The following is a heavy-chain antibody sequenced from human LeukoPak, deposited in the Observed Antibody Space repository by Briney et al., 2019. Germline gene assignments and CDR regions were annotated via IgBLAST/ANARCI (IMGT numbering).Heavy chain of an antibody. V-gene: IGHV4-39*07. D-gene: IGHD4-17*01. CDR2: IYYSGST. CDR3: AGWRYGVDAFDI. CDR1: GGSISSSSYY. J-gene: IGHJ3*02. Sequence: SETLSLTCTVAGGSISSSSYYWGWIRQPPGKGLEWIGSIYYSGSTYYNPSLKSRVTISVDTSKNQFSLKLSSVTAADTAVYYCAGWRYGVDAFDIWGQGTMVTVSS.